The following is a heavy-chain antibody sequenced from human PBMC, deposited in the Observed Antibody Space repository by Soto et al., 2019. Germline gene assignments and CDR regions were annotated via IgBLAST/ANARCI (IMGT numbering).Heavy chain of an antibody. CDR3: ARVSGWPGRDV. V-gene: IGHV4-34*01. Sequence: PSETLSLTCAVYGGSFSGYYWSWIRQPPGKGLEWIGEINHSGSTNYNPSLKSRVTISVDTSKNQFSLKLSSVTAADTAVYYCARVSGWPGRDVWGQGTTVTVSS. D-gene: IGHD6-19*01. CDR2: INHSGST. J-gene: IGHJ6*02. CDR1: GGSFSGYY.